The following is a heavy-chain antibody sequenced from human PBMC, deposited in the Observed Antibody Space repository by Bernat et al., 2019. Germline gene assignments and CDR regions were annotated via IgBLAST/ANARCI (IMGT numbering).Heavy chain of an antibody. Sequence: QVQLVQSGAEVKKPGSSVKVSCKASGGTFSSYTISWVRQAPGQGLEWMGRIIPILGIANYAQKFQGRVTITADKSTSTAYMELSSLRSEDTAVYYCARDRAYCGGDCYSHSVWFDPWGQGTLVTVSS. J-gene: IGHJ5*02. CDR2: IIPILGIA. V-gene: IGHV1-69*08. D-gene: IGHD2-21*02. CDR1: GGTFSSYT. CDR3: ARDRAYCGGDCYSHSVWFDP.